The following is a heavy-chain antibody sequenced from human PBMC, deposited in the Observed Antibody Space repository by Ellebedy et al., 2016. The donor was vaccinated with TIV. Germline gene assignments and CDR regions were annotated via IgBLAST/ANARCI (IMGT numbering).Heavy chain of an antibody. V-gene: IGHV3-23*02. CDR3: VKKMKGTGPATDYFEH. Sequence: GESLKISCAASGFTSSSYGMHWVRQAPGKGLEWVSVISGYDGTIYYIDSVKGRFTISRDNSKNMLYLQMNSLRVEDTAIYYCVKKMKGTGPATDYFEHWGQGTPVTVSS. CDR2: ISGYDGTI. CDR1: GFTSSSYG. D-gene: IGHD1-1*01. J-gene: IGHJ4*02.